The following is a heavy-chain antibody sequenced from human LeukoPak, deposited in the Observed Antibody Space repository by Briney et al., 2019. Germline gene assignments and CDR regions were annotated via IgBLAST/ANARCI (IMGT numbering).Heavy chain of an antibody. CDR3: SRERAAAGGGDY. Sequence: SSVKVSCKTSGRTFTIHAINWVREAPGQGLEWMGVIIPIFGTANYAQEFVGRVTITADESTSTAYMEMNSLTSEDTAVYYCSRERAAAGGGDYWGQGTLVTVSS. CDR1: GRTFTIHA. V-gene: IGHV1-69*01. J-gene: IGHJ4*02. CDR2: IIPIFGTA. D-gene: IGHD6-13*01.